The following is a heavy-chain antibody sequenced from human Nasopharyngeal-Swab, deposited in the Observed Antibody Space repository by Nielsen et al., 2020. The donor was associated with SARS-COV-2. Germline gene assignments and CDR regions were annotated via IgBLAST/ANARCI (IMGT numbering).Heavy chain of an antibody. J-gene: IGHJ2*01. CDR2: IWYDGRNQ. CDR1: GFHFRYFG. CDR3: VRDRLGYCSGGSCTNWEFDL. Sequence: GESLKISCAASGFHFRYFGMHWVRQAPGKGLEWVADIWYDGRNQYYPDSVKGRFTVSRDQSQNTLYLQMNSLKAEDTAVYFCVRDRLGYCSGGSCTNWEFDLWGRGTLVTVSS. D-gene: IGHD2-15*01. V-gene: IGHV3-33*01.